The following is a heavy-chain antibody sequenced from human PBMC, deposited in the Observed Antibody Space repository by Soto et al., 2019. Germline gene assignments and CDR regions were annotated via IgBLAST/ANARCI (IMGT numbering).Heavy chain of an antibody. CDR3: ARGGNYYPQEIDF. CDR2: IYYSGST. Sequence: SETLSLTCTVSGASISGNSYYWDWIRQPPGKGLEWIGSIYYSGSTYYNPSLKSRVSISVDTSKNQFSLKLSSVTVADTAVYYCARGGNYYPQEIDFWGQGTLVTVSS. CDR1: GASISGNSYY. D-gene: IGHD3-10*01. V-gene: IGHV4-39*01. J-gene: IGHJ4*02.